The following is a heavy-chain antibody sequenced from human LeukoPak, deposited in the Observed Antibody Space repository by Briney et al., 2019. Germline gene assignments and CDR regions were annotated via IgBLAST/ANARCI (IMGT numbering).Heavy chain of an antibody. D-gene: IGHD6-19*01. V-gene: IGHV4-34*01. J-gene: IGHJ6*03. CDR2: INHSGST. Sequence: PSETLSLTCTVSGGSISSYYWSWIRQPPGKGLEWIGEINHSGSTNYNPSLKSRVTISVDTSKNQFSLKLSSVTAADTAVYYCAAPALSSGWANDYSYYMDVWGKGTTVTISS. CDR1: GGSISSYY. CDR3: AAPALSSGWANDYSYYMDV.